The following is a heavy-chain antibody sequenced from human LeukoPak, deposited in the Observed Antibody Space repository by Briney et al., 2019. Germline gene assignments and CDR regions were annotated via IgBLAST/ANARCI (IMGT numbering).Heavy chain of an antibody. CDR3: ARTYDFGIGPPGDAFDN. J-gene: IGHJ3*02. CDR1: GFTFTMFS. V-gene: IGHV3-48*01. CDR2: IRGRSDTT. Sequence: PGGSLRLSCAASGFTFTMFSMNWLRQAPGKGLEWIAFIRGRSDTTYYADSVQGRFTISRDNAEDSVYLQMNSLRVEDTAVYYCARTYDFGIGPPGDAFDNWGQGTLVTVLS. D-gene: IGHD3-3*01.